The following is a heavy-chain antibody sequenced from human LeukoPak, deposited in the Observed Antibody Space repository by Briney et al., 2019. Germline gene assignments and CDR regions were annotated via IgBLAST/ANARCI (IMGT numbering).Heavy chain of an antibody. CDR1: GFTFDDYA. CDR3: AKDRYYDNIGGRFED. D-gene: IGHD3-22*01. CDR2: ISWNSGNI. J-gene: IGHJ4*02. Sequence: PGGSLRLSCAASGFTFDDYAMHWVRQAPGKGLEWVSGISWNSGNIGYADSVKGRFTISRDNARKSLYLQMNSLRAEDTALYYCAKDRYYDNIGGRFEDWGQGTPVTVSS. V-gene: IGHV3-9*01.